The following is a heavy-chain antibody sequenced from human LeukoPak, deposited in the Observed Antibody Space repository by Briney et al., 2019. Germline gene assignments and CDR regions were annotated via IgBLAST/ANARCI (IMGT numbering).Heavy chain of an antibody. J-gene: IGHJ4*02. V-gene: IGHV3-30*18. Sequence: GRSLRLSCAASGFTFSSYGMHWVRQAPGKGLEWVAVISYDGSNKYYADFVKGRFTISRDNSKNTLYLQMNSLRAEDTAVYYCAKDSVDTAMVSFVDYWGQGTLVTVSP. CDR1: GFTFSSYG. CDR2: ISYDGSNK. D-gene: IGHD5-18*01. CDR3: AKDSVDTAMVSFVDY.